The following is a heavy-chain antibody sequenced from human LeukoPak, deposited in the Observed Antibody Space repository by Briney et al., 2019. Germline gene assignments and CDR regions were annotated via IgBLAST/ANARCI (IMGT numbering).Heavy chain of an antibody. CDR3: AKDRPNIVVVPAALFDY. CDR1: GFTFSSYA. J-gene: IGHJ4*02. Sequence: GGSLRLSCAASGFTFSSYAMSWVRQAPGKGLEWVSAISGSGGSTYYADSVKGRFTISRDNSKNTLYLQVNSLRAEDTAVYYCAKDRPNIVVVPAALFDYWGQGTLVTVSS. CDR2: ISGSGGST. D-gene: IGHD2-2*01. V-gene: IGHV3-23*01.